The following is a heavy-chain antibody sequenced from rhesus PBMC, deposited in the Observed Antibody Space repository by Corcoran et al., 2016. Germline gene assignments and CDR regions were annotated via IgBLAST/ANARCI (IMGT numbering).Heavy chain of an antibody. Sequence: QLQLQASGPGRVQPSETLSLTCAVSGGPISSNYLSWLRHPPGKGLAWIGRMSGSGGSTDYNPSLKSRVTISTDTSKNQFSLKLSSVTAADTAVYYCAREVTIFGLVIIFYFDYWGQGVLVTVSS. CDR3: AREVTIFGLVIIFYFDY. V-gene: IGHV4-173*01. J-gene: IGHJ4*01. CDR1: GGPISSNY. D-gene: IGHD3-3*01. CDR2: MSGSGGST.